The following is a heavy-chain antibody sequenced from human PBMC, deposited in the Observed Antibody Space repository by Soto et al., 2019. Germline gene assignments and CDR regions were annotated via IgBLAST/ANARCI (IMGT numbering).Heavy chain of an antibody. CDR1: GGSISSGDYY. V-gene: IGHV4-30-4*01. D-gene: IGHD1-26*01. Sequence: SETLSLTCTVSGGSISSGDYYWSWIRQPPGKGLEWIGYIYYSGSTYYNPSLKSRVTISVDTSKNQFSLKLSSVTAADTAVYYCASTSGRESYYYYGMDVWGQGTTLTVSS. CDR3: ASTSGRESYYYYGMDV. CDR2: IYYSGST. J-gene: IGHJ6*02.